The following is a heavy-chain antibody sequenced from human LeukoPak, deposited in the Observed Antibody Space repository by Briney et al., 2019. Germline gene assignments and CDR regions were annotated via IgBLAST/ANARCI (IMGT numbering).Heavy chain of an antibody. CDR2: IFPGDSDT. D-gene: IGHD6-13*01. CDR3: ARLQSLGTAAGTIDY. Sequence: GESLKISCKASGNSITTYWIGWVRQKPGKGLEWMGLIFPGDSDTKYSPSFQGHVTISADKSISTAYLQWSSLKASDTAMYYCARLQSLGTAAGTIDYWGQGTLVTVSS. J-gene: IGHJ4*02. V-gene: IGHV5-51*01. CDR1: GNSITTYW.